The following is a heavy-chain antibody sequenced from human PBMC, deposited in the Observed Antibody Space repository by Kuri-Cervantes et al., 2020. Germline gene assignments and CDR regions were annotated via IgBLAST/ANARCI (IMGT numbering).Heavy chain of an antibody. CDR1: GYTFTSYY. CDR3: AIMGAPRQGDS. J-gene: IGHJ5*02. CDR2: INPSGGST. Sequence: ASVKVSCKASGYTFTSYYIHWVRQAPGQGLEWMGIINPSGGSTSYAQKFQGRVTMTRDMSTSTVYMELSSLRSEDTAVYYCAIMGAPRQGDSWGQGTLVTVSS. V-gene: IGHV1-46*01. D-gene: IGHD2-21*01.